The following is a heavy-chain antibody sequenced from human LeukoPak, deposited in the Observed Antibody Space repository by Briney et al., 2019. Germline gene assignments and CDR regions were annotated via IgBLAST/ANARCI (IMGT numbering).Heavy chain of an antibody. CDR1: GGSISSHYY. CDR3: ARVNPLGYCTDYVCPGGGLPFDY. V-gene: IGHV4-39*07. CDR2: IYYSGST. D-gene: IGHD2-8*02. Sequence: SETLSLTCTVSGGSISSHYYWAWIRQPPGKGLEWIGTIYYSGSTYHNPSLKNRITISVDTSRNQFSLKLRSVTAADTAVYYCARVNPLGYCTDYVCPGGGLPFDYWGQGTQLIVSS. J-gene: IGHJ4*02.